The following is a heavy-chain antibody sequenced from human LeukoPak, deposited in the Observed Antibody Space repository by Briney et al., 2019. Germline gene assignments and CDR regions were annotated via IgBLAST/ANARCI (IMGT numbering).Heavy chain of an antibody. CDR3: ARGLWYASSGYYFDP. V-gene: IGHV4-34*11. Sequence: SEALSLTCAGYGGSFSGYYWSWIRQPPGKRLEGIGYIYYTGSTNYNPSLKSRVTMSVDTSKNEFSLRLSSVTAADSAVYFCARGLWYASSGYYFDPWGQGTLVTVSS. CDR1: GGSFSGYY. CDR2: IYYTGST. D-gene: IGHD3-22*01. J-gene: IGHJ4*02.